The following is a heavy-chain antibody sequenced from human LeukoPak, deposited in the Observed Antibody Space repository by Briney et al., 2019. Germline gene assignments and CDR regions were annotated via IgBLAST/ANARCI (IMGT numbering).Heavy chain of an antibody. CDR3: ARRLTYYDFWSGYRPDAFDI. CDR1: GGSISSSSYY. Sequence: SETLSLTCTVSGGSISSSSYYWGWIRQPPGKGLEWIGSIYYSGSTYYNPSLKSRVTISVDTSKNQFSLKLSSVTAADTAVYDCARRLTYYDFWSGYRPDAFDIWGQGTTVTVSS. J-gene: IGHJ3*02. V-gene: IGHV4-39*01. CDR2: IYYSGST. D-gene: IGHD3-3*01.